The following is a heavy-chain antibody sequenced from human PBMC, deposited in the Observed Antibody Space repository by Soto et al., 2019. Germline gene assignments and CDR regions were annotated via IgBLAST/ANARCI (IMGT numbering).Heavy chain of an antibody. J-gene: IGHJ2*01. V-gene: IGHV1-69*12. CDR3: ARSYDSSGYYEGYWYFDL. D-gene: IGHD3-22*01. CDR1: GGTFSSYA. Sequence: QVQLVQSGAEVKKPGSSVKVSCKASGGTFSSYAISWVRQAPGQGIEWMGGIIPIFGTANYSQKFQGRVTITADEYTSTAYMELRSLRSEDTAVYYCARSYDSSGYYEGYWYFDLWGRGTLVTVSS. CDR2: IIPIFGTA.